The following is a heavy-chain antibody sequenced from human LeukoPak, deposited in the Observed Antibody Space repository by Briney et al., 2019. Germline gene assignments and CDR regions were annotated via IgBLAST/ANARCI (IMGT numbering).Heavy chain of an antibody. D-gene: IGHD2-21*01. J-gene: IGHJ4*02. CDR3: ARGYSSDN. CDR2: IYSGGST. Sequence: GGSLRLSCAASGFTLRSHAMSWVRQAPGKGLEWVSVIYSGGSTYCADSVKGRFTISRDNSKNTLNLQMNSLRAEDAAVYYCARGYSSDNWGQGTLVTVSS. CDR1: GFTLRSHA. V-gene: IGHV3-66*01.